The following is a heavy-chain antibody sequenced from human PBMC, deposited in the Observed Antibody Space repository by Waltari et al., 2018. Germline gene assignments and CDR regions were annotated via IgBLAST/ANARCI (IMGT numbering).Heavy chain of an antibody. CDR3: ARVQGYSSSWHAFDI. D-gene: IGHD6-13*01. V-gene: IGHV1-2*06. J-gene: IGHJ3*02. CDR1: GYTFTGYY. Sequence: HVQLVQSGAEVKKPGASVKVSCKASGYTFTGYYMHWVRQAPGQGLEWMGRINPNSGGTNYAQKFQGRVTMTRDTSISTAYMELSRLRSDDTAVYYCARVQGYSSSWHAFDIWGQGTMVTVSS. CDR2: INPNSGGT.